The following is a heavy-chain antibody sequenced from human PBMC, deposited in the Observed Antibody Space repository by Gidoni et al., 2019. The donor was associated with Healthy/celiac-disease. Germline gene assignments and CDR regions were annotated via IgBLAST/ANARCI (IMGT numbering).Heavy chain of an antibody. D-gene: IGHD6-6*01. Sequence: EVQLLESGGGLVQPGGSLRLSCAASGFPFSSYAMSWVRQAPGKGLEWVSAISGSGGSTYYADSVKGRFTISRDNSKNTLYLQMNSLRAEDTAVYYCAKAAEKLVLSCRYFDYWGQGTLVTVSS. J-gene: IGHJ4*02. CDR2: ISGSGGST. CDR3: AKAAEKLVLSCRYFDY. CDR1: GFPFSSYA. V-gene: IGHV3-23*01.